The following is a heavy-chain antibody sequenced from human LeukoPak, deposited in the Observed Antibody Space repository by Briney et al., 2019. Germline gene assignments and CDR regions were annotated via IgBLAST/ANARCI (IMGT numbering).Heavy chain of an antibody. Sequence: GGSLRLSCAASGFTFSSYGMHWVRQAPGKGLEWVAFIWHDGSNKYYVDSVKGRFTISRDNSKSTLYLQMNSLRAEDTAVYYCARDDYWGQGTLVTVSS. J-gene: IGHJ4*02. CDR1: GFTFSSYG. V-gene: IGHV3-30*02. CDR2: IWHDGSNK. CDR3: ARDDY.